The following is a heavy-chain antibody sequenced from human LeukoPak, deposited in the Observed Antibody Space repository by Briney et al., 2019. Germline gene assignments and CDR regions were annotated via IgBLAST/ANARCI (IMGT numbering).Heavy chain of an antibody. CDR3: AKSPYVGDHYGPSA. D-gene: IGHD3-10*01. Sequence: GGSLRLSCAASGFTFSNYAMSWVRQAPGKGLEWVSGLSASGAYTYYADSVKGRFTISRDDSKNTLFLQMNSLRAEDTAVYYCAKSPYVGDHYGPSAWGQGTLVTVSS. V-gene: IGHV3-23*01. CDR2: LSASGAYT. CDR1: GFTFSNYA. J-gene: IGHJ5*02.